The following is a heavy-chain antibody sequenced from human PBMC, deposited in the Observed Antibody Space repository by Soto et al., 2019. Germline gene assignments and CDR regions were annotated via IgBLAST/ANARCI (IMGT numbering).Heavy chain of an antibody. Sequence: QVQLVQSGAEVKKPGASVKVSCKASGYTFTSYDINWVRQATGQGLEWMGWMNPNSGNTGYVQKFQGRVTVTRDTSINTAYMALGTLRSVDSAVYYCAGERSGGARFDPWGQGTLVTVSS. CDR2: MNPNSGNT. V-gene: IGHV1-8*01. J-gene: IGHJ5*02. D-gene: IGHD3-16*01. CDR3: AGERSGGARFDP. CDR1: GYTFTSYD.